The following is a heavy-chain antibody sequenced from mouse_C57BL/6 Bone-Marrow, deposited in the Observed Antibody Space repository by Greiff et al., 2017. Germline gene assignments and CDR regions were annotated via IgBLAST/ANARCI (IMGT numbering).Heavy chain of an antibody. D-gene: IGHD1-1*01. J-gene: IGHJ2*01. CDR1: GYSFTGYY. Sequence: EVQLQQSGPELVKPGASVKISCKASGYSFTGYYMNWVKQSPEKSLEWIGEINPSTGGTTYNQKFKAKATLTVDKSSSTAYMQLKSLTSEDSAVYYCARDLITTYFDYWGQGTTLTVSS. CDR3: ARDLITTYFDY. V-gene: IGHV1-42*01. CDR2: INPSTGGT.